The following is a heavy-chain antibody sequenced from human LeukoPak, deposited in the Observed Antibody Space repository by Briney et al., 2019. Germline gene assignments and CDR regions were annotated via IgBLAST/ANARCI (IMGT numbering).Heavy chain of an antibody. CDR3: ARGNLYGSGSYYNFDY. V-gene: IGHV1-18*01. CDR1: GYTFTSYG. CDR2: ISAYNGNT. J-gene: IGHJ4*02. Sequence: ASVTVSCTASGYTFTSYGISWVRQAPGQGLEWMGWISAYNGNTNYAQKLQGRVTMTTDTSTSTAYMELRSLRSDDTAVYYCARGNLYGSGSYYNFDYWGQGTLVTVSS. D-gene: IGHD3-10*01.